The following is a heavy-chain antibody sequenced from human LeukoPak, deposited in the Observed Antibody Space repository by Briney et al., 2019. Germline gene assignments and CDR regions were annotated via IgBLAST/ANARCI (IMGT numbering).Heavy chain of an antibody. Sequence: SETLSLTCAVYGGSFSGYYWSWIRQPPGKGLEWIGEINHSGSTNYNPSLKSRVTISVDTSKNQFSLKLSSVTAADTAVYYCGGAATITMIAYWGQGTLVTVSS. CDR3: GGAATITMIAY. D-gene: IGHD3-22*01. V-gene: IGHV4-34*01. CDR1: GGSFSGYY. J-gene: IGHJ4*02. CDR2: INHSGST.